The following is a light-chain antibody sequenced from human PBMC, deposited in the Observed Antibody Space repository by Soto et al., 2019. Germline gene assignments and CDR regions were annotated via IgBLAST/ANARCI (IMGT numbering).Light chain of an antibody. CDR2: AAS. CDR3: QKYNRVPFT. J-gene: IGKJ3*01. Sequence: DIPMTQSPSSLSASAGDRVTITCRASQAIRNNLAWYQQKPGKVPKVLIYAASTLQSGVPSRFSGSGSGTDFTLTINSLQPEDVATYYCQKYNRVPFTFGPGTKVDIK. V-gene: IGKV1-27*01. CDR1: QAIRNN.